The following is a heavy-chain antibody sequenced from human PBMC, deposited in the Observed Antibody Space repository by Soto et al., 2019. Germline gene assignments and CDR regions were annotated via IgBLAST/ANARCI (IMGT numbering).Heavy chain of an antibody. Sequence: AGGSLRLSYAASGFTFSSYGMHWVRQAPGKGLEWVAVISYDGSNKYYADSVKGRFTISRDNSKNTLYLQMNSLRAEDTAVYYCAKDEGDIVVVPAAPFGYYYYGMDVWGQGTTVTVSS. CDR1: GFTFSSYG. CDR2: ISYDGSNK. CDR3: AKDEGDIVVVPAAPFGYYYYGMDV. J-gene: IGHJ6*02. V-gene: IGHV3-30*18. D-gene: IGHD2-2*01.